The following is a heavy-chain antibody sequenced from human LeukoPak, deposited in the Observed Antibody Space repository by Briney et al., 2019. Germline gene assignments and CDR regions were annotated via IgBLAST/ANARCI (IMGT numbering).Heavy chain of an antibody. CDR2: IYPGDSDT. J-gene: IGHJ4*02. D-gene: IGHD2-15*01. Sequence: GESLKISCKGSGYSFTSYWIGWVRQMPGKGLEWMGIIYPGDSDTRYSPSFQGQVTISADKSISTAYLQWSSLKASDTAMYYCARERYCSGGSCYAGDYWGQGTLVTVSS. CDR3: ARERYCSGGSCYAGDY. V-gene: IGHV5-51*01. CDR1: GYSFTSYW.